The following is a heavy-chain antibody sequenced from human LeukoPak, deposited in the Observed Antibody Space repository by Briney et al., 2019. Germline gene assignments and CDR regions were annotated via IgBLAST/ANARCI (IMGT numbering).Heavy chain of an antibody. V-gene: IGHV4-61*02. Sequence: SQTLSLTCTVSGDSISSGDYYWSWIRQPAGKGLEWIGRISSSGSTYYNPSLKSRVTISVDTSKNQFSLKLSSVTAADTAVYYCARRQGYDSRGTWSYGFDYWGQGTLVTVSS. D-gene: IGHD3-22*01. CDR2: ISSSGST. J-gene: IGHJ4*02. CDR1: GDSISSGDYY. CDR3: ARRQGYDSRGTWSYGFDY.